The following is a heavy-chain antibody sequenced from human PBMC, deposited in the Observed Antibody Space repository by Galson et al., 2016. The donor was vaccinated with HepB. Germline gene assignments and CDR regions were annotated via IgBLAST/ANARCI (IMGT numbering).Heavy chain of an antibody. CDR3: TRSFGNIMIIVTD. CDR2: IRSKDYGGTT. V-gene: IGHV3-49*03. CDR1: GFTFGDGA. Sequence: SLRLSCAASGFTFGDGAMSWFRQAPGKGLEWVGFIRSKDYGGTTEYAASVKGRFTISRDDSKSIAYLQMNSLKTEDTAVYYCTRSFGNIMIIVTDWGQGTLVTVSS. J-gene: IGHJ4*02. D-gene: IGHD3-16*01.